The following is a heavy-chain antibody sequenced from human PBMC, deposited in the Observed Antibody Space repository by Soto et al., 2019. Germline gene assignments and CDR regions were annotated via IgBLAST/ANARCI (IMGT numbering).Heavy chain of an antibody. V-gene: IGHV4-31*03. CDR3: TRSIQH. J-gene: IGHJ1*01. CDR1: GASITSGGYY. Sequence: QVQLQESGPGLVKPSQTLSLTCTVSGASITSGGYYWSWIRQHPGKGLEWIGYIYYSGSTYYNPSPXGXXTISVDTSKNHFSLKLSSVTAADTAVYYCTRSIQHWGQGTLVTVSS. CDR2: IYYSGST.